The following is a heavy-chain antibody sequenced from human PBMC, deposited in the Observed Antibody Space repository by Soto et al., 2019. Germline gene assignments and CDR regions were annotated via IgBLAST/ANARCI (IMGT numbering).Heavy chain of an antibody. CDR3: ATNDWDY. J-gene: IGHJ4*02. CDR1: GFTFSSYA. V-gene: IGHV3-30*03. Sequence: PGGSLRLSCADSGFTFSSYAVHWVRQAPGKGLEWVAVVSSDGSNKWYADSVKGRFTISRDNSKNALYLQMSSLRADDTAIYFCATNDWDYWGQGTLVTVSS. CDR2: VSSDGSNK. D-gene: IGHD3-3*01.